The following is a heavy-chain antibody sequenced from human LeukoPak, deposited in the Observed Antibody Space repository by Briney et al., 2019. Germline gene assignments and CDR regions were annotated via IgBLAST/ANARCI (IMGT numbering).Heavy chain of an antibody. Sequence: GGSLRLSCAASGFTFSTYWMSWVRQAPGKGLEWVSSITSSSTYIHYADSVKGRFTISRDNAKNSLYLQMNSLRAEDTAVYYCARTTSGATFSDYYYYHMDVWGKGTTVTVSS. V-gene: IGHV3-21*01. CDR2: ITSSSTYI. D-gene: IGHD1-26*01. CDR1: GFTFSTYW. J-gene: IGHJ6*03. CDR3: ARTTSGATFSDYYYYHMDV.